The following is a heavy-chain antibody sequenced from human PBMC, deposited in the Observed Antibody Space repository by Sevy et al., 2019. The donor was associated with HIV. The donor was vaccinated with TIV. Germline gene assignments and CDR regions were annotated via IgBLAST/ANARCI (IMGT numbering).Heavy chain of an antibody. CDR1: GYTFTGYY. V-gene: IGHV1-2*06. D-gene: IGHD4-17*01. Sequence: ASVEVSCKASGYTFTGYYFHWVRQAPGQGLEWMGRINPNSGGTNYAQKFQGRVTMTRDTSISTAYMELSSLRSDDTAVYYCARGGVEMTTRGWGQGTRVTVSS. CDR3: ARGGVEMTTRG. J-gene: IGHJ4*02. CDR2: INPNSGGT.